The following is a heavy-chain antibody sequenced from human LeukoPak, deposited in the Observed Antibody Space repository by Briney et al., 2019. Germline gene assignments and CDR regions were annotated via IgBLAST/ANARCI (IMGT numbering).Heavy chain of an antibody. CDR3: AKDEDHCSSTSRYPDY. J-gene: IGHJ4*02. CDR2: ISGSGGST. Sequence: GGSLRLSCAASGFTFSSYAMSWVRRAPGKGLEWVSAISGSGGSTYYADSVKGRFTISRDNSKNTLYLQMNSLRAEDTAVYYCAKDEDHCSSTSRYPDYWGQGTLVTVSS. D-gene: IGHD2-2*01. V-gene: IGHV3-23*01. CDR1: GFTFSSYA.